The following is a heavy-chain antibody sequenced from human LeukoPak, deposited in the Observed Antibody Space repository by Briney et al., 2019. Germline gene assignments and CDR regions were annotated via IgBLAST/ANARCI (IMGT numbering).Heavy chain of an antibody. Sequence: GGSLRLSCAASGFTFTSYAMTWVRQAPGKGLEWVSAISGSGGSTYYADSVKGRFTISRDNSKITLYLQMNSLRAEDTAVYYCAKLTPGDYYGMDVWGQGTTVTVSS. J-gene: IGHJ6*02. CDR3: AKLTPGDYYGMDV. CDR1: GFTFTSYA. CDR2: ISGSGGST. D-gene: IGHD7-27*01. V-gene: IGHV3-23*01.